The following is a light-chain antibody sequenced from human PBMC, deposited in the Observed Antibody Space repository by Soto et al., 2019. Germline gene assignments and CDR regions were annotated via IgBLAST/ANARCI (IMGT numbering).Light chain of an antibody. J-gene: IGKJ1*01. CDR2: GAS. Sequence: EIVVTQSPGTLSLSPGERATLSCRASQSISNDHLAWYQQKPGQAPRLLIYGASTRATGIPARFSGSGSGTEFTLSINSLQSEDFAVYYCQQYNNWPRTFGQGTKVEIK. CDR1: QSISND. V-gene: IGKV3-15*01. CDR3: QQYNNWPRT.